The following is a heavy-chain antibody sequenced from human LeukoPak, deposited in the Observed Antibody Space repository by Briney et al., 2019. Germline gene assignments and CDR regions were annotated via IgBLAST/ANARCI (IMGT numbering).Heavy chain of an antibody. D-gene: IGHD5-12*01. CDR3: ARGPRGYSGYDYFDY. CDR2: IIPIFGTA. CDR1: GGTFSSYA. Sequence: SVKVSCKASGGTFSSYAISWVRQAPGQGLEWMGGIIPIFGTANYAQKFQGRVTITADESTSTAYMELSSLRSEDTAVYYCARGPRGYSGYDYFDYWGQGTLVTVSS. V-gene: IGHV1-69*13. J-gene: IGHJ4*02.